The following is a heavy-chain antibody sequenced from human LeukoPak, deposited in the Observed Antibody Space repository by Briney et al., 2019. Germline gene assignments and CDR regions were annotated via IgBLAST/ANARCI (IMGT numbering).Heavy chain of an antibody. CDR2: ISWNSGSI. J-gene: IGHJ6*02. CDR3: ARDPIEMATIKFYYYYYGMDV. Sequence: QPGRSLRLSCAASGFTFDDYAMHWVRQAPGKGLEWVSGISWNSGSIGYADSVKGRFTISRDNSKNTLYLQMNSLRAEDTAVYYCARDPIEMATIKFYYYYYGMDVWGQGTTVTVSS. V-gene: IGHV3-9*01. CDR1: GFTFDDYA. D-gene: IGHD5-24*01.